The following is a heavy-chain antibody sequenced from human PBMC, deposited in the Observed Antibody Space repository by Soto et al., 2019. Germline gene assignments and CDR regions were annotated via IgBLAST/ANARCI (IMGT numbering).Heavy chain of an antibody. J-gene: IGHJ4*01. D-gene: IGHD6-13*01. CDR2: IYHSGSI. Sequence: SETLSLTCAVSGGSISSSNWWSWVRQPPGKGLEWIGEIYHSGSINYNSSLKSRVTMSVDKPKNQFSLKLSSVTAADTAVYYCARARYSSSYFDYWGQGTLVTVSS. V-gene: IGHV4-4*02. CDR1: GGSISSSNW. CDR3: ARARYSSSYFDY.